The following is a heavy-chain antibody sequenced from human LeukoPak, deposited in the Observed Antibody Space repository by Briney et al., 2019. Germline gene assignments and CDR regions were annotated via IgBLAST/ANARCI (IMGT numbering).Heavy chain of an antibody. V-gene: IGHV3-43D*03. CDR1: GFTFDDYA. J-gene: IGHJ4*02. D-gene: IGHD5-24*01. CDR2: ISWDGGST. Sequence: GGSLRLSCAASGFTFDDYAMHWVRQAPGKGLEWVSLISWDGGSTYYADSVKGRFTISRDNSKNSLYLQMNSLRAEDTALYYCAKDRDGYPREDYFDYWGQGTLVTVSS. CDR3: AKDRDGYPREDYFDY.